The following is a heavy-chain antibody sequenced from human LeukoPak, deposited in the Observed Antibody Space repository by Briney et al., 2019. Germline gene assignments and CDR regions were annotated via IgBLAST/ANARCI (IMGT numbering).Heavy chain of an antibody. Sequence: ASAKVSCKASGYTFTSYGISWVRQAPGQGLEWMGGIIPIFGTANYAQKFQGRVTITADESTSTAYMELSSLRSEDTAVYYCARAGRITYDYGHPLDYWGQGTLVTVSS. V-gene: IGHV1-69*13. D-gene: IGHD4-17*01. CDR3: ARAGRITYDYGHPLDY. CDR1: GYTFTSYG. CDR2: IIPIFGTA. J-gene: IGHJ4*02.